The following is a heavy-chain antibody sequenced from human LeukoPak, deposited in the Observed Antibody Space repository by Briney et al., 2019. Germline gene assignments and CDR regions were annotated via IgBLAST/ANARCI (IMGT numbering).Heavy chain of an antibody. D-gene: IGHD4-17*01. CDR3: ARGAYGDYFFVY. CDR1: GGSISSYY. V-gene: IGHV4-59*01. CDR2: IYYSGST. Sequence: PSETLSLTCTVSGGSISSYYWSWIRQPPGKGLEWIGYIYYSGSTNYNPSLKSRVTISVDTSKNKCSLKLSSVTAADTAVYYCARGAYGDYFFVYWGQGTLVTVSS. J-gene: IGHJ4*02.